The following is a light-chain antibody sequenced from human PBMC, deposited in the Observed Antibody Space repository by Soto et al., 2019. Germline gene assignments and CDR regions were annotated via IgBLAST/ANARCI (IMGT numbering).Light chain of an antibody. V-gene: IGKV1-5*03. J-gene: IGKJ2*01. Sequence: DIQMTQSPSTLSASVGDRVTITCRASQSISSWLAWYQQKPGKAPKLLIYKASSLQSGVPSRFSGSGSGTEFTLTISSLQPDDFATYYCQQYESSPPSYTFGQGTKLEIK. CDR1: QSISSW. CDR2: KAS. CDR3: QQYESSPPSYT.